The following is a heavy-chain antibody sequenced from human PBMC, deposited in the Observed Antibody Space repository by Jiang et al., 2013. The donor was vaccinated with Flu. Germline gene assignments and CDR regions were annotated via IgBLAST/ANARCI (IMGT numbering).Heavy chain of an antibody. V-gene: IGHV3-23*01. CDR1: GFTFTSYA. D-gene: IGHD3-22*01. Sequence: VQLLESGGGLVQPGGSLRLSCAASGFTFTSYAMSWVRQAPGKGLEWVSAISGSGGGTYDADSVKGRFTISRDNSKNTLYLQMNSLRAEDTAVYYCAKSFQYYYDSSGRNYYYYGMDVWGKGTTVTVSS. CDR3: AKSFQYYYDSSGRNYYYYGMDV. CDR2: ISGSGGGT. J-gene: IGHJ6*04.